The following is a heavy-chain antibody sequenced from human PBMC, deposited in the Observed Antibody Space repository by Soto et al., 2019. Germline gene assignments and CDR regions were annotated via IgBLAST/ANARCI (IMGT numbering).Heavy chain of an antibody. J-gene: IGHJ3*02. V-gene: IGHV4-59*01. CDR1: GGSTSSYF. CDR2: IYYSGST. CDR3: ARGRAFDI. Sequence: QVQLQESGPGLVKPSETLSLTCTVSGGSTSSYFWNWIRQPPGKGLEWIWYIYYSGSTIYNPSLKSRVTISLDTSKNQFSLRLNSVTAADSAVYYCARGRAFDIWGQGTMVTVSS.